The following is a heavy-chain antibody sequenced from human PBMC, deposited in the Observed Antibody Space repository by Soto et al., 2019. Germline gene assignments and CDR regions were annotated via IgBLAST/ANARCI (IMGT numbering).Heavy chain of an antibody. CDR3: ARSPWSAPPSLIFDY. Sequence: SVKVSCKASGGTFSSYAISWVRQAPGQGLEWMGGIIPIFGTANYAQKFQGRVTITADKSTSTAYMELSSLRSEDTAVYYCARSPWSAPPSLIFDYWGQGTLVTVSS. CDR1: GGTFSSYA. D-gene: IGHD3-3*01. CDR2: IIPIFGTA. J-gene: IGHJ4*02. V-gene: IGHV1-69*06.